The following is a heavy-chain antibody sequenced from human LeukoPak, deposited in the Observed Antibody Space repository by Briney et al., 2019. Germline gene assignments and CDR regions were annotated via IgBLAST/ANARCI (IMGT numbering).Heavy chain of an antibody. CDR1: GGSISSYY. Sequence: SETLSLTCTVSGGSISSYYWSWIRQPPGKGLEWIGYIYYSGSTNYNPSLKSRVTISVDTSKNQFSLKLSSVTAADTAVYYCASYAADTFDYWGQGALVTVSS. CDR3: ASYAADTFDY. D-gene: IGHD6-13*01. V-gene: IGHV4-59*01. J-gene: IGHJ4*02. CDR2: IYYSGST.